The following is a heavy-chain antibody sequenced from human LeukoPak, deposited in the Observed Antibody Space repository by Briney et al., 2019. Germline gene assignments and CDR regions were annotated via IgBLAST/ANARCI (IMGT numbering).Heavy chain of an antibody. CDR2: ISFSGST. J-gene: IGHJ4*02. D-gene: IGHD5-24*01. Sequence: PSETLSLTCTVSDGSLSGACWNWLRQPPGKGLEWIGYISFSGSTNYNPSLKSRITISLDKTKNQFSLRLNSVTAADTAVYYCARGVRWLQLFYFDDWGQGTLVTVSS. CDR1: DGSLSGAC. CDR3: ARGVRWLQLFYFDD. V-gene: IGHV4-59*01.